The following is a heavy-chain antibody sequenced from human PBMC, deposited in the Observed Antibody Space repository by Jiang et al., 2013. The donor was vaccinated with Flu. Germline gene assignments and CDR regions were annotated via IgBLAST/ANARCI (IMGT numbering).Heavy chain of an antibody. CDR3: ARDPDTPVPIDY. D-gene: IGHD2-15*01. CDR1: GYSFTDYY. Sequence: QLVESGAEVKKPGDSVKVSCKTSGYSFTDYYIHWARQAPGQGLEWMGWLHPNSGDTRYEQKFQGRLTMTRDTSTTTAYMELNRLKPDDTAVYFCARDPDTPVPIDYWGQGTLVTVSS. V-gene: IGHV1-2*02. J-gene: IGHJ4*02. CDR2: LHPNSGDT.